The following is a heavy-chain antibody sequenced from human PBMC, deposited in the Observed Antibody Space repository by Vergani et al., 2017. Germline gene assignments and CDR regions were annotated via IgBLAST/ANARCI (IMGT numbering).Heavy chain of an antibody. Sequence: QVQLQQWGAGLLKPSETLPLTCAVYGGSFSGYYWSWIRQPPGKGLEWIGEINHSGSTNYNPSLKSRVTISVDTSKNQFSLKLSSVTAADTAVYYCARAPRWLQSLRRYYYGMDVWGQGTTVTVSS. D-gene: IGHD5-24*01. V-gene: IGHV4-34*01. CDR2: INHSGST. CDR1: GGSFSGYY. J-gene: IGHJ6*02. CDR3: ARAPRWLQSLRRYYYGMDV.